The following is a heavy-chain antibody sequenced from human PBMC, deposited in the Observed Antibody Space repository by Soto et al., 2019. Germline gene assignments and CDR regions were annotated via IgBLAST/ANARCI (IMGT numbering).Heavy chain of an antibody. CDR3: ASSPNQGYSGYETDY. D-gene: IGHD5-12*01. Sequence: GGSLRLSCAASGFTFSSYSMNWVRQAPGKGLEWVSYISSSSSTIYYADSVKGRFTISRDNAKNSLYLQMNSLRAEDTAVYYCASSPNQGYSGYETDYWGQGTLVTVSS. CDR2: ISSSSSTI. J-gene: IGHJ4*02. CDR1: GFTFSSYS. V-gene: IGHV3-48*01.